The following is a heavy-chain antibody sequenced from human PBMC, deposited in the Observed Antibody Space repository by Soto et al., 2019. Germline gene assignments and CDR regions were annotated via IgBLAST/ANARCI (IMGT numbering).Heavy chain of an antibody. CDR3: AKDWCSGTTCYCLEN. D-gene: IGHD1-7*01. V-gene: IGHV3-23*01. CDR2: VSGSSGSK. J-gene: IGHJ4*02. CDR1: GFTFSSYA. Sequence: EVQLLESGGGLVQPGGSLRLSCAASGFTFSSYAMSWVRQAPGKGLEWVSSVSGSSGSKSYADSVKGRFTISRDNSKSTMCLQMTSLRAEDTAVYFCAKDWCSGTTCYCLENWGQGTLVTVSS.